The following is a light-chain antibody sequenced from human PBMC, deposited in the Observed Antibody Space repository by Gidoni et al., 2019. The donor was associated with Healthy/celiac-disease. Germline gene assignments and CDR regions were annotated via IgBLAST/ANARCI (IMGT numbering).Light chain of an antibody. CDR1: SSDVGRYNY. Sequence: SALTQPPSASGSPGQAVTISCTCTSSDVGRYNYVSWYQLHQGKAPTLMIYEVRRRPSVFPDRFSVSKPGNTASLTFSGLHAEDEADYSCSSYAGSNHPYVFGTGTKVTVL. V-gene: IGLV2-8*01. CDR3: SSYAGSNHPYV. J-gene: IGLJ1*01. CDR2: EVR.